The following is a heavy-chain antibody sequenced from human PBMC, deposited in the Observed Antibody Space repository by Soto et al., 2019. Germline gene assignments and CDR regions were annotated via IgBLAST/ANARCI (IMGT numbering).Heavy chain of an antibody. J-gene: IGHJ4*02. CDR1: GFTFSSYG. CDR3: AKVAYSSSSPPLFDY. V-gene: IGHV3-30*18. D-gene: IGHD6-6*01. CDR2: ISYDGSNK. Sequence: GGSLRLSCAASGFTFSSYGMHWVRQAPGKGLEWVAVISYDGSNKYYADSVKGRFTISRDNSKNTPYLQMNSLRAEDTAVYYCAKVAYSSSSPPLFDYWGQGTLVTVSS.